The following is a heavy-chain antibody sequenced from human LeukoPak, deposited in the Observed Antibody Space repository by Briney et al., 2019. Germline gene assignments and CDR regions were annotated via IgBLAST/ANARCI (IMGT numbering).Heavy chain of an antibody. D-gene: IGHD4-17*01. V-gene: IGHV4-34*01. CDR3: ARLETTVIYYFDY. J-gene: IGHJ4*02. Sequence: PSETLSLTCAVYGGSFSGYYWSWIRQPPGKGLEWIGSIYYSGSTYYNPSLKSRVTISVDTSKNQFSLKLSSVTAADTAVYYCARLETTVIYYFDYWGQGTLVTVSS. CDR2: IYYSGST. CDR1: GGSFSGYY.